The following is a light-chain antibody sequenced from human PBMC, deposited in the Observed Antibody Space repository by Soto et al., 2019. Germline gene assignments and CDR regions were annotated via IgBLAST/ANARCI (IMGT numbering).Light chain of an antibody. V-gene: IGLV1-40*01. CDR1: SSNIGAGYD. CDR3: QSYDSSLWGHVV. CDR2: GNS. J-gene: IGLJ2*01. Sequence: QSVLTQPPSVSGAPGQRVTISCTGSSSNIGAGYDVHWYQQLPGTAPKLHIYGNSNRPSGVPDRFSGSKSGTSASLAITGLQAEDEADYYCQSYDSSLWGHVVFGGGTKLTVL.